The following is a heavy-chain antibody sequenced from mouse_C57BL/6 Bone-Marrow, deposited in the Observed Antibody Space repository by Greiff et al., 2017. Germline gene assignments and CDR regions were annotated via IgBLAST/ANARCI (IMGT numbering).Heavy chain of an antibody. CDR1: GYTFTSYT. V-gene: IGHV1-4*01. CDR2: INPSNGYT. J-gene: IGHJ4*01. D-gene: IGHD4-1*01. Sequence: VQLVEPGAELARPGASVKMSCKASGYTFTSYTMHWVKQRPGQGLEWIGYINPSNGYTKYNQKFKDKATLTADKSSSTAYMQLGSLTAEDSAVPASWDYYAMDYWGQGTSVTVSS. CDR3: WDYYAMDY.